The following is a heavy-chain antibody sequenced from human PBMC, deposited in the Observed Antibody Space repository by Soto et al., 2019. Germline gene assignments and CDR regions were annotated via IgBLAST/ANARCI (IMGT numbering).Heavy chain of an antibody. Sequence: QVQLVESGGGVVQPGRSLRLSCAASGFTFSSYAMHWVRQAPGKGLEWVAVISYDGSNKYYADSVKGRFTISRDNSKNTLYLQMNSLRVEDTAVYYCARDPRRIAAASGGYFDYWGQGTLVNVAS. CDR2: ISYDGSNK. CDR3: ARDPRRIAAASGGYFDY. D-gene: IGHD6-13*01. CDR1: GFTFSSYA. V-gene: IGHV3-30-3*01. J-gene: IGHJ4*02.